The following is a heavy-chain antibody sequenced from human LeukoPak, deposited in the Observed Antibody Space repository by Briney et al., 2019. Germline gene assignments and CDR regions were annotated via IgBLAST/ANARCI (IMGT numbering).Heavy chain of an antibody. CDR3: ARSGPVDCSGGSCYEGY. CDR2: INHSGST. J-gene: IGHJ4*02. V-gene: IGHV4-34*01. Sequence: PSETLSLTCAVYGGSFRGYYWSWIRQPPGKAREWLGEINHSGSTNYNPSLKSRVTISVDTSKNQFSLKLSSVTAADTAVYYCARSGPVDCSGGSCYEGYWGQGTLVSVSS. D-gene: IGHD2-15*01. CDR1: GGSFRGYY.